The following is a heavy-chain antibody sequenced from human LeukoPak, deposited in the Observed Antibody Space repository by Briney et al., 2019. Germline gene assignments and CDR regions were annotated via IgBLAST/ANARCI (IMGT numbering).Heavy chain of an antibody. D-gene: IGHD3-10*01. Sequence: SETLSLTCTVSGGSISIYYWSWIRQSPGKGLEWIGYIYNSGNTDYNPSFKSRVITSADTSKNQFSLKLTSVTAADTAVYYCVRDRELTYWGQGTLVTVSS. J-gene: IGHJ4*02. CDR3: VRDRELTY. CDR2: IYNSGNT. CDR1: GGSISIYY. V-gene: IGHV4-59*01.